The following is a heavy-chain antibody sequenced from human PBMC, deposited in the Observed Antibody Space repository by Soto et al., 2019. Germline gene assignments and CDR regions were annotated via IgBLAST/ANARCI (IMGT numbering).Heavy chain of an antibody. D-gene: IGHD2-21*02. CDR3: AKDLVSRDGLWLMDQ. CDR1: GFSFSDYA. CDR2: IYGSGGGI. J-gene: IGHJ4*02. Sequence: EVPLLESGGGLVQPGGSLRLSCTASGFSFSDYAMTWVRQAPGKGLECVAGIYGSGGGIQYADSVKGRFTISRDNGRNTLYLQMNSLRDEDTAVYYCAKDLVSRDGLWLMDQWGQGTLVTVS. V-gene: IGHV3-23*01.